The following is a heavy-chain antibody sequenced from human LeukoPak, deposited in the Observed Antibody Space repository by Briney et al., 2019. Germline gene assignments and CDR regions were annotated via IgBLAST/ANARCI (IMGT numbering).Heavy chain of an antibody. CDR3: AREAMAVGFARFPIFNY. Sequence: SETLSLTCTVSGGSIGTYYWSWIRQSPGKGLEGLGNVYFSGSTNYNPSLKSRFTISVETSNNQFSVKLTSVPAADTAVYYCAREAMAVGFARFPIFNYWGQGTLVTVSS. V-gene: IGHV4-59*13. D-gene: IGHD3-3*01. CDR2: VYFSGST. J-gene: IGHJ4*02. CDR1: GGSIGTYY.